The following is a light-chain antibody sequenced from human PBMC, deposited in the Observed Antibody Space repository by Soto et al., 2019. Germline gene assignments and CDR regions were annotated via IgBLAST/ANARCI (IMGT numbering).Light chain of an antibody. CDR3: LQYWDYSWT. CDR2: ATS. V-gene: IGKV1-17*01. Sequence: DIQMTQSPSTLSASVGDVVTITCRASQSIGWYQQKVGRPPKRLIYATSTLQSGVPSRFSGSGYGTEFTLTISSLQPEDFATYYCLQYWDYSWTFGQGTKV. J-gene: IGKJ1*01. CDR1: QS.